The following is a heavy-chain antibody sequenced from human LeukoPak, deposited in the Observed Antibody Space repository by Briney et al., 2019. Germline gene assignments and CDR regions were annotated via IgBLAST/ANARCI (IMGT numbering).Heavy chain of an antibody. CDR2: IISSSSYI. D-gene: IGHD3-22*01. V-gene: IGHV3-21*01. CDR1: GFTFSSYS. J-gene: IGHJ4*02. Sequence: GGSLRLSCAASGFTFSSYSMNWVRQAPGKGLEWVSSIISSSSYIYYADSVKGRFTISRDNAKNSLYLQMNSLRAEDTAVYYCARGGPYDSSGYSFDYWGQGTLVTVSS. CDR3: ARGGPYDSSGYSFDY.